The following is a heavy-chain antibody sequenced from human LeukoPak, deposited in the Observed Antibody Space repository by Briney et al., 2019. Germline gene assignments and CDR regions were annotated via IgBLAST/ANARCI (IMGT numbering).Heavy chain of an antibody. CDR1: GYSISNGYD. CDR3: ARVSGVVTQYYYYYYYMDV. CDR2: IYHSGST. V-gene: IGHV4-38-2*02. Sequence: PSETLSLTCSVSGYSISNGYDWGWIRQPPGKGLEWIGNIYHSGSTYYNPSLQSRVTISVDTSKNHFSLKVSSVTAADTAVYYCARVSGVVTQYYYYYYYMDVWGKGTTVTISS. J-gene: IGHJ6*03. D-gene: IGHD3-3*01.